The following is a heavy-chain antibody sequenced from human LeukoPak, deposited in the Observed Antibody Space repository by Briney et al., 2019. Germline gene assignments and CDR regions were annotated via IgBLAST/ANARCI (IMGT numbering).Heavy chain of an antibody. D-gene: IGHD3-22*01. J-gene: IGHJ4*02. CDR2: ISSDGSSI. CDR1: GFTFNTYW. V-gene: IGHV3-74*01. Sequence: GGSLRLPCAASGFTFNTYWIHWVRQAPGKGLVWVSRISSDGSSISYADSVKGRFTISRDNAKNTLYLQMNSLRAEDTAVYYCARGGYHDSSGYYPLDYWGQGTLVTVSS. CDR3: ARGGYHDSSGYYPLDY.